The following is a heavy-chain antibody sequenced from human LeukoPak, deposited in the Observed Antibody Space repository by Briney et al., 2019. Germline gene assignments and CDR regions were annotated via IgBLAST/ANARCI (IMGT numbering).Heavy chain of an antibody. CDR2: INPNSGGT. Sequence: GASVKVSCKASGYTFTGYYMHWVRQAPGQGLEWMGWINPNSGGTNYVQKFQGRVTMTRDTSISTAYMEVSSLRSEDTAVYYCARTPKLLWFGEEGDYWGQGTLVTVSS. CDR3: ARTPKLLWFGEEGDY. D-gene: IGHD3-10*01. J-gene: IGHJ4*02. CDR1: GYTFTGYY. V-gene: IGHV1-2*02.